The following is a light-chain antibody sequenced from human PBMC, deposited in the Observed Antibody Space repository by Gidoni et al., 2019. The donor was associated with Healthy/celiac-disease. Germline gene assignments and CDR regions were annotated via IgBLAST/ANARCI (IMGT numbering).Light chain of an antibody. CDR2: DVS. V-gene: IGLV2-14*01. Sequence: QSALTQPASVSGSPGQSITISCTGTSSDVGNYNFVSWYQQYPGQAPKLMIYDVSNRPSGISNRFSGSKSGNTASLTISGLQAEDEAVYYCSSYTSSSTLWMFGGGTKLTVL. CDR1: SSDVGNYNF. J-gene: IGLJ3*02. CDR3: SSYTSSSTLWM.